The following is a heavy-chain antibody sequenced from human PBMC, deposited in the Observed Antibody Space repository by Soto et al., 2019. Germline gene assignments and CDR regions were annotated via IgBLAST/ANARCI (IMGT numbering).Heavy chain of an antibody. Sequence: PSETLSLTCTISGGSISSYYWSWVQQPPRKGLGWIGYIYYSESNNYHPSLKSRVTISVDTSKNQFSLKLSSVTAADTALYYCARTYGRNFDYWGQGTLVTVSS. CDR1: GGSISSYY. D-gene: IGHD3-10*01. CDR3: ARTYGRNFDY. V-gene: IGHV4-59*01. CDR2: IYYSESN. J-gene: IGHJ4*02.